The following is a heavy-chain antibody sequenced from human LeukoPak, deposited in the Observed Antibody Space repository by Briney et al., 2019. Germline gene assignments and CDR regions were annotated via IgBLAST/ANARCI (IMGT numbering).Heavy chain of an antibody. V-gene: IGHV1-46*01. CDR1: GYTFTSYY. D-gene: IGHD3-10*01. J-gene: IGHJ5*02. Sequence: GASVKVSCKASGYTFTSYYMHWVRQAPGQGLEWMGIINPSGGSTSYAQKFQGRVTMTRDMSTSTVYMELSSLRSEDTAVYYCAREVVRGVIITSLNWFDPWGQGTLVTVSS. CDR3: AREVVRGVIITSLNWFDP. CDR2: INPSGGST.